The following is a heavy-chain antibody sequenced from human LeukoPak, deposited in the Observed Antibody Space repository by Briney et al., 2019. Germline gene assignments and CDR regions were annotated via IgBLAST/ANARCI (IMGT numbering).Heavy chain of an antibody. CDR3: ARVKYGSGSLIYYYYYMDV. V-gene: IGHV4-38-2*02. D-gene: IGHD3-10*01. J-gene: IGHJ6*03. CDR1: GYSISSGYY. CDR2: IDHSGST. Sequence: SETLSLTCTVSGYSISSGYYWGWIRQPPGKGLEWIGSIDHSGSTYYNPSLKSRVTISVDTSKNQFSLKLSSVTAADTAVYYCARVKYGSGSLIYYYYYMDVWGKGTTVTISS.